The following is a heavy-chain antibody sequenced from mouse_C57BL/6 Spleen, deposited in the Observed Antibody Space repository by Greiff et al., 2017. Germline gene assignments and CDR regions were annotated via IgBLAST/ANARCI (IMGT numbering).Heavy chain of an antibody. D-gene: IGHD2-5*01. CDR3: ARGLYYSTFDD. CDR2: IYPGSGST. Sequence: QVQLQQPGAELVKPGASVKMSCKASGYTFTSYWITWVKQRPGQGLEWIGDIYPGSGSTNYNEKFQSTATLTVATSSSTAYMQLSSLTSEDSAVYYCARGLYYSTFDDWGQGTTLTVSS. J-gene: IGHJ2*01. V-gene: IGHV1-55*01. CDR1: GYTFTSYW.